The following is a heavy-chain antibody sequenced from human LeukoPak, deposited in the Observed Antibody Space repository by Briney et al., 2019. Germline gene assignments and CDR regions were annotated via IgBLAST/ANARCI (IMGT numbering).Heavy chain of an antibody. V-gene: IGHV4-34*01. CDR1: GGSFSGYY. J-gene: IGHJ4*02. CDR2: INHSGST. D-gene: IGHD6-13*01. CDR3: ARGSKAAAGYYFDY. Sequence: SETLSLTCAVYGGSFSGYYWSWIRQPPGKGLEWIGEINHSGSTNYNPSLKSRVTISVDTSKNQFSLKLSSVTAVDTAVYYCARGSKAAAGYYFDYWGQGTLVTVSS.